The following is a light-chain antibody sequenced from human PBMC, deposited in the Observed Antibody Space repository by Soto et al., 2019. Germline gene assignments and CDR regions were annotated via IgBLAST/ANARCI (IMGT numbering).Light chain of an antibody. CDR1: SSDVGAHNY. CDR3: CSYTYISGRVI. V-gene: IGLV2-14*03. CDR2: DVS. Sequence: QSALTQPASVSGSPGQSIAISCTGTSSDVGAHNYVSWYQQHPGKAPKLIIYDVSNRPSGVSPRFSGFKSGNTASLTIAVRQEEDDAEYCCCSYTYISGRVIFGGGTKVTVL. J-gene: IGLJ2*01.